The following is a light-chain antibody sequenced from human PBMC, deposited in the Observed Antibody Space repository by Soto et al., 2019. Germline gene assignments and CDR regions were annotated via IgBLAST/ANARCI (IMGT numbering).Light chain of an antibody. CDR3: TSFAGSNNRFV. V-gene: IGLV2-8*01. Sequence: QSALTQPPSASGSPGQSVTISCTGTSSDVGGYNFVSWYQQHPGKALKLIIYEVSKRPSGVPDHFSGSKSGNTASLTVSGLQAEDEADYYCTSFAGSNNRFVFGTGTKVTVL. CDR1: SSDVGGYNF. J-gene: IGLJ1*01. CDR2: EVS.